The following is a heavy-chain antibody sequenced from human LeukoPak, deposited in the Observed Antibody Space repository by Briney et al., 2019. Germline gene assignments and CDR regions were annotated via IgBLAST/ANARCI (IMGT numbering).Heavy chain of an antibody. CDR2: VSWDATNT. D-gene: IGHD3-3*01. CDR1: GFTFDDYT. CDR3: AKEGGTMFFDQ. V-gene: IGHV3-43*01. Sequence: GGSLRLSCATSGFTFDDYTMHWVRQAPGKGLEWVSLVSWDATNTFFADSVRGRFTISRDNSKKILYLQMNSLRTEDTAFYYCAKEGGTMFFDQWGQGTLVTVSS. J-gene: IGHJ5*02.